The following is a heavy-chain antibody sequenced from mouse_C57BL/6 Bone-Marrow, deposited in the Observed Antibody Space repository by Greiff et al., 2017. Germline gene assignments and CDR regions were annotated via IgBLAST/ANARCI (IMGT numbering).Heavy chain of an antibody. CDR1: GFTFSDYG. J-gene: IGHJ4*01. Sequence: EVKVEESGGGLVKPGGSLKLSCAASGFTFSDYGMHWVRQAPEKGLEWVAYISSGSSTIYYADTVKGRFTISRDNATNTLFLQLTRLRSEDTAMYYCARPDFGYAMDYWGQGTSVTVSS. V-gene: IGHV5-17*01. CDR2: ISSGSSTI. CDR3: ARPDFGYAMDY.